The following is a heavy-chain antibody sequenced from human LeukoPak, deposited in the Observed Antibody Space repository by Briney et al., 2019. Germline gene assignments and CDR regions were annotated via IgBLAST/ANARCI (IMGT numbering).Heavy chain of an antibody. J-gene: IGHJ4*02. V-gene: IGHV4-59*08. CDR1: GGSISSYY. D-gene: IGHD5-24*01. Sequence: DPSETLSLTCTVSGGSISSYYWSWIRQPPGKGLEWIGYIYYSGSSNHNPSLNSRVTISVDTSKNQLSLKLSSVTAADTAVYYCARHLHGYSSLLFDYWGQGTLVTVSS. CDR3: ARHLHGYSSLLFDY. CDR2: IYYSGSS.